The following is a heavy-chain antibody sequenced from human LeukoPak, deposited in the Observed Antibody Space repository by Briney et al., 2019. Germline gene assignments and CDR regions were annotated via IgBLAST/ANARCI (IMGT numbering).Heavy chain of an antibody. CDR3: ANGSGWLTYFDY. CDR1: GFTFSSYS. CDR2: ISSSSSTI. J-gene: IGHJ4*02. D-gene: IGHD6-19*01. V-gene: IGHV3-48*01. Sequence: GGTLRLSCAASGFTFSSYSMNWVRQAPGKGLEWVSYISSSSSTIYYADSVKGRLTISRDNSKNTLYLQMNSLRAEDTAVYYCANGSGWLTYFDYWSQGTLVTVSS.